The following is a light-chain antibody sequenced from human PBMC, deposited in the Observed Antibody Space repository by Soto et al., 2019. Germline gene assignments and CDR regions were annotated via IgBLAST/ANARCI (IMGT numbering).Light chain of an antibody. J-gene: IGLJ2*01. V-gene: IGLV2-11*01. Sequence: QSALTQPRSVSGSPGQSVTISCTGTSSDVGGYNYVSWYQQYPGEAPKLMIYNVSKRPSGVPDRFSGSKSGNTASLTISGLQAEDEADYYCSSYAGSYVVFGGGTKVTVL. CDR2: NVS. CDR3: SSYAGSYVV. CDR1: SSDVGGYNY.